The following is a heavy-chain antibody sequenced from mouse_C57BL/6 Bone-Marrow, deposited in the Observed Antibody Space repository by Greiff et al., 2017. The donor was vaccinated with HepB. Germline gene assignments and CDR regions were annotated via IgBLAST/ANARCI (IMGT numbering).Heavy chain of an antibody. D-gene: IGHD2-2*01. CDR1: GYTFTSYW. Sequence: VKLQQPGAELVKPGASVKMSCKASGYTFTSYWITWVKQRPGQGLEWIGDIYPGSGSTNYNEKFKSKATLTVDTSSSTAYMQLSSLTSEDSAVYYCARWWLRRGYFDVWGTGTTVTVSS. V-gene: IGHV1-55*01. CDR2: IYPGSGST. J-gene: IGHJ1*03. CDR3: ARWWLRRGYFDV.